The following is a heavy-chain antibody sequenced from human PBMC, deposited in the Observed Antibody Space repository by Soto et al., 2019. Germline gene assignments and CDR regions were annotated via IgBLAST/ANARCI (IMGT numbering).Heavy chain of an antibody. V-gene: IGHV4-31*03. CDR2: IYYSGST. CDR3: ARDDAYCSGGSCLDYGMDV. D-gene: IGHD2-15*01. Sequence: SETLSLTCTVSGGSISSGGYYWSWIRQHPGKGLEWIGYIYYSGSTYYNPSLKSRVTISVDTSKNQFSLKLSSVTAADTAVYYCARDDAYCSGGSCLDYGMDVWGQGTTVTVSS. CDR1: GGSISSGGYY. J-gene: IGHJ6*02.